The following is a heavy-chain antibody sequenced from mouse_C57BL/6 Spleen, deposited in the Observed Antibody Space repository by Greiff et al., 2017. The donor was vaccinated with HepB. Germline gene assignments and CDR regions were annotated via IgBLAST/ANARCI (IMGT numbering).Heavy chain of an antibody. V-gene: IGHV5-6*02. Sequence: DVKLVESGGDLVKPGGSLKLSCAASGFTFSSYGMSWVRQTPDKRLEWVATISSGGSYTYYPDSVKGRFTITRDNAKNTLYLQMSSLKSEDTAMYYSARYYVNTYWYFDVWGTGTTVTVSS. J-gene: IGHJ1*03. D-gene: IGHD1-1*01. CDR3: ARYYVNTYWYFDV. CDR1: GFTFSSYG. CDR2: ISSGGSYT.